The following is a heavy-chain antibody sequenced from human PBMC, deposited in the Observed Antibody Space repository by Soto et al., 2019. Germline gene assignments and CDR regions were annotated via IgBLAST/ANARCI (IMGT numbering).Heavy chain of an antibody. D-gene: IGHD3-16*02. J-gene: IGHJ2*01. Sequence: QVQLQESGPGLVKPSETLSLTCAVSGGSISSYYWSWIRQPPGKGLEWIGYIYSSGSTNYNPSLKSRVTISVDTSKNQFSLKLSSVTAADTAVYYCARLYTFGSYWYFDLWGRGTLVTVSS. CDR2: IYSSGST. CDR1: GGSISSYY. V-gene: IGHV4-59*01. CDR3: ARLYTFGSYWYFDL.